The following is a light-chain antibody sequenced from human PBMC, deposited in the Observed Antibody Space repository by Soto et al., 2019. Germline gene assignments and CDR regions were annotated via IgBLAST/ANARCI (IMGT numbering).Light chain of an antibody. CDR1: SSDIGTYNY. V-gene: IGLV2-14*01. CDR3: SSYTSSSTLI. CDR2: EVT. Sequence: QSAMTQPASVSGSPGQSITISCTGTSSDIGTYNYVSWYQQRPGKAPKLMIYEVTNRPSGVSYRFSASKSGNTASLTISGLQAEDEADYYCSSYTSSSTLIFGGGTKVTVL. J-gene: IGLJ2*01.